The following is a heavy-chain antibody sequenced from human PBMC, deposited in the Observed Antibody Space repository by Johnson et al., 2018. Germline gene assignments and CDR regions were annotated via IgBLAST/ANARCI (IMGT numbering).Heavy chain of an antibody. J-gene: IGHJ6*03. D-gene: IGHD1-26*01. Sequence: QVQLVQSGAEVKKPGASVKVSCKASGYTFTSYDINWVRQATGQGLEWMGWMNPNSGNTGYAQKFQGRVNMTRNTSKSTAYMGVSSLRYEDTAVYYGARRVGTPVGRGYYYYYMDVWGKGTTVTVSS. CDR1: GYTFTSYD. CDR2: MNPNSGNT. CDR3: ARRVGTPVGRGYYYYYMDV. V-gene: IGHV1-8*01.